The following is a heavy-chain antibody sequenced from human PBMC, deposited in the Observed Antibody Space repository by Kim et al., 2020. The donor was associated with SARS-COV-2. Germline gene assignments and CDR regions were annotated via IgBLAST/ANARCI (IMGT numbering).Heavy chain of an antibody. Sequence: GNGNTIDSKKFQGRVTITTETSASTAYMELSSLRSEDSAVYYCLGGYYFDYWGQGTLVTVSS. V-gene: IGHV1-3*01. J-gene: IGHJ4*02. D-gene: IGHD2-15*01. CDR2: GNGNT. CDR3: LGGYYFDY.